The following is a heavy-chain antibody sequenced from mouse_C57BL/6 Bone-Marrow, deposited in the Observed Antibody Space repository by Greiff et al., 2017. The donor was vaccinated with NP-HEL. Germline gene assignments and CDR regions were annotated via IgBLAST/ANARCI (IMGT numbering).Heavy chain of an antibody. CDR2: IYPRSGNT. CDR3: ARLDLFITTVVAFDY. V-gene: IGHV1-81*01. Sequence: QVQLQQSGAELARPGASVKLSCKASGYTFTSYGISWVKQRTGQGLEWIGEIYPRSGNTYYNEKFKGKATLTADKSSSTAYMELRSLTSEDSAVYFCARLDLFITTVVAFDYWGQGTTLTVSS. J-gene: IGHJ2*01. D-gene: IGHD1-1*01. CDR1: GYTFTSYG.